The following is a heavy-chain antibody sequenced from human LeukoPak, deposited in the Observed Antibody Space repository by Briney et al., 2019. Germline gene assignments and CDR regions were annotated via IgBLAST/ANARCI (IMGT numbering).Heavy chain of an antibody. Sequence: QPGRSLRLSCAASGFTFSSYGMHWVRQAPGKGLEWVAAIWFDGSNKYSADSVKGRFTISRDNSKNTLYLQMNSLRAEDTAVYYCARDGEYCPNAVCSHFNRFDPWGQGALVTVSS. J-gene: IGHJ5*02. CDR1: GFTFSSYG. CDR3: ARDGEYCPNAVCSHFNRFDP. V-gene: IGHV3-33*01. CDR2: IWFDGSNK. D-gene: IGHD2-8*01.